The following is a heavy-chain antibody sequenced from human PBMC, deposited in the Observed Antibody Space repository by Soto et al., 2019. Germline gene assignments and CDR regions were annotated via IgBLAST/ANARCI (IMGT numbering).Heavy chain of an antibody. CDR3: ASGHDAYKVRY. D-gene: IGHD1-1*01. Sequence: QVQLQESGPGLVKPSQTLSLTCTVSGGSISSGGTGSYWTWIRQLPGKGLEWIGYIYYTGNTYHTPPLKSRPTISIDTSENQFSLKLTSVTAADTAVYFCASGHDAYKVRYWGQGTLVTVSS. V-gene: IGHV4-31*03. J-gene: IGHJ4*02. CDR2: IYYTGNT. CDR1: GGSISSGGTGSY.